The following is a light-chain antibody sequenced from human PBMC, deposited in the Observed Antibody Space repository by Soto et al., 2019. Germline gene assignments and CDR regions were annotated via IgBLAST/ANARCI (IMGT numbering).Light chain of an antibody. J-gene: IGKJ2*01. CDR1: QSVSSSY. Sequence: EIVLTQSPGTLSLSPGEIATLSFRASQSVSSSYLAWDQQKPGQAPRLLIYGASSRATGIPDRFSGSGSGTDFTLTISRLEPEDFAVYYCQQYGSSPYTFGQGTKLEIK. CDR2: GAS. V-gene: IGKV3-20*01. CDR3: QQYGSSPYT.